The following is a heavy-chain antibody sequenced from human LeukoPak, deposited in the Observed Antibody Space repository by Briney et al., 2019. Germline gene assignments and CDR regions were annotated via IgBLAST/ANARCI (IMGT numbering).Heavy chain of an antibody. V-gene: IGHV3-48*01. J-gene: IGHJ4*02. D-gene: IGHD5-18*01. Sequence: GGSLRLSCAASGFTFSSYSMNWVRQAPGKGLVWVSYISSSSTIYYADSVKGRFTISRDNAKNSLYLQMNSLRADDTAVYYCARVGMQLWSSFDYWGQGTLVAVSS. CDR3: ARVGMQLWSSFDY. CDR1: GFTFSSYS. CDR2: ISSSSTI.